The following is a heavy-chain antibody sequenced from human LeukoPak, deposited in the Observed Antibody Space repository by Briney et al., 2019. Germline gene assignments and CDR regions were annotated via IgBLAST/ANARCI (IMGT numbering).Heavy chain of an antibody. D-gene: IGHD3-10*01. J-gene: IGHJ4*02. CDR2: INPNSGGT. Sequence: ASVKVSCKASGYTFTGYYMHWVRQAPGQGLEWMGWINPNSGGTNYAQKFQGRVTMTRDTSISTAYMELSRLRSDDTAVYYCARLTMVRGVMGYWGQGTLVTVSS. CDR1: GYTFTGYY. CDR3: ARLTMVRGVMGY. V-gene: IGHV1-2*02.